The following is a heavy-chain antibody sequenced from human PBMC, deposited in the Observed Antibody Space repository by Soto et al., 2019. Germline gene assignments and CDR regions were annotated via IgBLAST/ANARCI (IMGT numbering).Heavy chain of an antibody. CDR3: ATDPDSYGFSYFDY. CDR1: GFTFSSYW. V-gene: IGHV3-74*03. CDR2: ISGDGSRT. D-gene: IGHD5-18*01. Sequence: SGGSLRLSCAASGFTFSSYWMHWVRQAPGRGLVWVSRISGDGSRTTYADSVKGRFTISRDNAKNTLYLQMNSLRAEDTAMYYCATDPDSYGFSYFDYWGHGALVTVSS. J-gene: IGHJ4*01.